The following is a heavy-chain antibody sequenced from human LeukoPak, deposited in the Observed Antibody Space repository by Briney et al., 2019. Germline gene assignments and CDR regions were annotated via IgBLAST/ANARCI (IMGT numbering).Heavy chain of an antibody. Sequence: GGSLRLSCAASGLTFSSYSMNWVRQAPGKGLEWVSSISSSSHYIYYADSLKGRFTISRDNAKNSLYLQMSSLRAEDTAVYYCARGVNAKYYYYGMDVWGQGTTVTVSS. CDR1: GLTFSSYS. CDR3: ARGVNAKYYYYGMDV. J-gene: IGHJ6*02. CDR2: ISSSSHYI. V-gene: IGHV3-21*01.